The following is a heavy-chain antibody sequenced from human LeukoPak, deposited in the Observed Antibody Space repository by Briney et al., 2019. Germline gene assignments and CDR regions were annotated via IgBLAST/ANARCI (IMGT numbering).Heavy chain of an antibody. CDR2: IKQDGSEK. Sequence: GGSLRLSCGVSGFTFSNYWMSWVRQAPGKGLEWVANIKQDGSEKYYVDSVKGRFTVSRDNAKNSLYLQMNSLSVEDTAVYYCAKIYNLLSGYYRDYWGQGTLVTVSS. CDR3: AKIYNLLSGYYRDY. V-gene: IGHV3-7*01. CDR1: GFTFSNYW. D-gene: IGHD3-3*01. J-gene: IGHJ4*02.